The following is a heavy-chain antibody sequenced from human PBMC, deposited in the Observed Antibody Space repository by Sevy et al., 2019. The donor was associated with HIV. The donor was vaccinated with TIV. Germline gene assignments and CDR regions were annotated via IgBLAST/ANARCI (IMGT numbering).Heavy chain of an antibody. CDR1: GFPFSSYD. CDR2: IGTAGET. J-gene: IGHJ4*02. Sequence: GGSLRLSCAASGFPFSSYDMHWVRQPIGKGLEWVSGIGTAGETYYPGSEKGRFTISRENAKNSLYLQMNSLRPGDTAVYYCARGRYYYDNSGYYGCFFDYWGQGTLVTVST. CDR3: ARGRYYYDNSGYYGCFFDY. V-gene: IGHV3-13*01. D-gene: IGHD3-22*01.